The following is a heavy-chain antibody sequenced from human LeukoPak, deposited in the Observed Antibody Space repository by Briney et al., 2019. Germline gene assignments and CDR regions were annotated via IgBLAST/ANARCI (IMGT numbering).Heavy chain of an antibody. D-gene: IGHD3-10*01. V-gene: IGHV1-69*05. J-gene: IGHJ4*02. CDR1: GGTFSSYA. CDR2: IIPIFGTA. Sequence: SVKVSCKASGGTFSSYAISWVRQAPGQGLEWMGGIIPIFGTANYAQKFQGRVTITRDTSASTAYMELSGLRSEDTAVYYCARYYGSGSYDYWGQGTLVTVSS. CDR3: ARYYGSGSYDY.